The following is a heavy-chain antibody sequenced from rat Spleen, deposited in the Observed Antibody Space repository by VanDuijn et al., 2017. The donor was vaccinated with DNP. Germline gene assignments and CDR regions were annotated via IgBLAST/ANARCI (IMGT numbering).Heavy chain of an antibody. Sequence: EVQLVESGGGLVQPGRSLKLSCAASGFTFSNYYMAWVRQAPKKGLELVTYISFEGSSTYFGDSVKGRFTISRDNANRTLYLQMDSLRSEDTATYYCATSPGPNWFAYWGQGTLVTVSS. CDR1: GFTFSNYY. CDR2: ISFEGSST. V-gene: IGHV5-22*01. CDR3: ATSPGPNWFAY. D-gene: IGHD1-4*01. J-gene: IGHJ3*01.